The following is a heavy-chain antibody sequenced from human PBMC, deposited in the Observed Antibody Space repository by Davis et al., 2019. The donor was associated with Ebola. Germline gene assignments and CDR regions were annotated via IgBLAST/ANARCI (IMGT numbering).Heavy chain of an antibody. CDR1: GYTFTSYA. Sequence: ASVKVSCKASGYTFTSYAMHWVRQAPGQRLEWMGWINAGNGNTKYSQKLQGRVTMTTDTSTSTAYMELRSLRSDDTAVYYCAREGTTVYYYGMDVWGQGTTVTVSS. CDR3: AREGTTVYYYGMDV. J-gene: IGHJ6*02. D-gene: IGHD4-17*01. CDR2: INAGNGNT. V-gene: IGHV1-3*01.